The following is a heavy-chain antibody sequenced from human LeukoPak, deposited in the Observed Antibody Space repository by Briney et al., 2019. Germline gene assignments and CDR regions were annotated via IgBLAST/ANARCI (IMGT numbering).Heavy chain of an antibody. Sequence: GASVKVSCKASAYTFTSYDINWVRQATGQGLEWVGWMNPISGNTGYAQKFQGRVTMTRNTSISTAYMELNSLRSEDTAVYYCARGGGYSYGPLDFWGQGTLVTVPS. CDR2: MNPISGNT. V-gene: IGHV1-8*01. D-gene: IGHD5-18*01. CDR1: AYTFTSYD. CDR3: ARGGGYSYGPLDF. J-gene: IGHJ4*02.